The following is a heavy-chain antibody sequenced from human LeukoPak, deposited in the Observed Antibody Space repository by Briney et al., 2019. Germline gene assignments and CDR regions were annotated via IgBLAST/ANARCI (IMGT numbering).Heavy chain of an antibody. D-gene: IGHD2-2*02. Sequence: SETLSLTCTVSGYSISSGYYWGWIRQPPGKGLEWIGSIYHSGSTYYNPSLKSRVTISVDTSKNQFSLKLSSVTAADTAVYYCAREGTGVVVPAAIGWFDPWGQGTLVTVSS. CDR3: AREGTGVVVPAAIGWFDP. CDR2: IYHSGST. V-gene: IGHV4-38-2*02. CDR1: GYSISSGYY. J-gene: IGHJ5*02.